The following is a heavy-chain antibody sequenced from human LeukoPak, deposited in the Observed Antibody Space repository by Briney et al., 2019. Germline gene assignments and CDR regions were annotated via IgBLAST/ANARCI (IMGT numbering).Heavy chain of an antibody. CDR3: AREGIYSSGWYYFDY. V-gene: IGHV3-11*01. D-gene: IGHD6-19*01. Sequence: PGGSLRLSCAASGFTFSDYYMSWIRQAPGKGLEWVSYISSSGSTIYYADSVKGRFTISRDNAKNSLYLQMNSLRVEDTAVYYCAREGIYSSGWYYFDYWGQGTLVTVSS. CDR1: GFTFSDYY. CDR2: ISSSGSTI. J-gene: IGHJ4*02.